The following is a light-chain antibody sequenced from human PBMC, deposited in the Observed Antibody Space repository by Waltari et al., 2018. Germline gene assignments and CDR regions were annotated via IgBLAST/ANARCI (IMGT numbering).Light chain of an antibody. J-gene: IGKJ1*01. Sequence: DLQMTQSSSSLSASVGDRVTITCRASPSISRYLNWYQQKPGKAPKLLIYAESSLQSGVQSRFSGSGSGTDFTLTLSSLQPEDFATYYCQQSDSTPVTFGQGTKVEIK. CDR1: PSISRY. CDR2: AES. CDR3: QQSDSTPVT. V-gene: IGKV1-39*01.